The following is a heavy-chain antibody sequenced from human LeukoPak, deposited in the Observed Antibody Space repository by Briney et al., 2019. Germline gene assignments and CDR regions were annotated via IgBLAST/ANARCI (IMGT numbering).Heavy chain of an antibody. Sequence: GGSLRLSCAASGFTFNSYSMNWVRQAPGKGLEWISYISSSSSVYYADSVKGRFTISRDNAQNSLYLQMNSLRAEDTAIYYCVRDRGTYRPIDYWGQGTLVTVSS. V-gene: IGHV3-21*05. J-gene: IGHJ4*02. CDR3: VRDRGTYRPIDY. D-gene: IGHD1-26*01. CDR1: GFTFNSYS. CDR2: ISSSSSV.